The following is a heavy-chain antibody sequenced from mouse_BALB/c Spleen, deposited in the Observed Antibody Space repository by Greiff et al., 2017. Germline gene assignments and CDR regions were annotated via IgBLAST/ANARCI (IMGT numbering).Heavy chain of an antibody. CDR2: INSNGGST. CDR3: AREYCNPPAWLAT. J-gene: IGHJ3*01. D-gene: IGHD2-10*02. CDR1: GFTFSSYG. Sequence: EVLLVESGGGLVQPGGSLKLSCAASGFTFSSYGMSWVRQTPDKRLELVATINSNGGSTYYPDSVKGRFTISRDNAKNTLYLQMSSLKSEDTAMYDCAREYCNPPAWLATWGQGTRVTVSA. V-gene: IGHV5-6-3*01.